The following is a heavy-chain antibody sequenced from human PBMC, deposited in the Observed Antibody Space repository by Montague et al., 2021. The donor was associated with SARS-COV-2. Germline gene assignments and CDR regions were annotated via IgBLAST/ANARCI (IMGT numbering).Heavy chain of an antibody. CDR3: ARRVTGTTVHYYYYGMDV. Sequence: SETLSLTCTVSGGSISSSSYYRGWIRQPPGKGQEWIGSINYSGSTYYNPSLKSRVTISVDTSKNQFSLKLSSVTAADTAVYYCARRVTGTTVHYYYYGMDVWGQGTPVTVSS. V-gene: IGHV4-39*01. D-gene: IGHD1-20*01. CDR1: GGSISSSSYY. CDR2: INYSGST. J-gene: IGHJ6*02.